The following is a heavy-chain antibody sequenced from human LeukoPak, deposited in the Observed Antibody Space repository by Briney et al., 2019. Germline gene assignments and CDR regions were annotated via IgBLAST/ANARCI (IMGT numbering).Heavy chain of an antibody. V-gene: IGHV3-74*01. Sequence: GGSLTLSCAASGFTFSISGMPWVRQAPGKGLVWVSLINSDVSSTWYADSVKGRFTISRDNAKNTVYLQMDSLRAEDTAVYYCLKDADYWGHGTRVTVSS. CDR2: INSDVSST. CDR1: GFTFSISG. J-gene: IGHJ4*01. CDR3: LKDADY.